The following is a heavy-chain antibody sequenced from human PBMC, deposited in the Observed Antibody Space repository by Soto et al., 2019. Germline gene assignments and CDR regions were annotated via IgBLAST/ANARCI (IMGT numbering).Heavy chain of an antibody. V-gene: IGHV3-15*01. CDR2: IKSQGDGGTR. D-gene: IGHD2-2*01. CDR1: GFSFRNAW. J-gene: IGHJ6*02. CDR3: TTDLQAYCDGTTCYAGNYYYDDMDV. Sequence: RRLSGAASGFSFRNAWISWVRQAPWKGLEWVGHIKSQGDGGTRDYAAPVKGRFTISRDDSKNTLFLQMNSLKNEDTAVYFCTTDLQAYCDGTTCYAGNYYYDDMDVWGQGTTVTVSS.